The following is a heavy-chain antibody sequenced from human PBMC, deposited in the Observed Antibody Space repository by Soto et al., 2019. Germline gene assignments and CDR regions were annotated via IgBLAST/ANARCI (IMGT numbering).Heavy chain of an antibody. CDR3: AYYDSSGPFDY. V-gene: IGHV1-69*06. J-gene: IGHJ4*02. CDR2: IIPIFGTA. CDR1: GGTFSSYA. Sequence: ASVKVSCKASGGTFSSYAISWVRQAPGQGLEWMGGIIPIFGTANYAQKFQGRVTITADKSTSTAYMELSSLRSEDTAVYYCAYYDSSGPFDYWGQGTLVTVSS. D-gene: IGHD3-22*01.